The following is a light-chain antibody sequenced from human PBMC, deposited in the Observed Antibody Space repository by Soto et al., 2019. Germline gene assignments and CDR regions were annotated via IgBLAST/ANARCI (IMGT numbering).Light chain of an antibody. CDR2: GAS. V-gene: IGKV3-15*01. Sequence: EIVMTQSPATLSVSPGERATLSCRASQSVSSNLAWYQQKPGQAPRLLIYGASTRATGIPARFSGSGSGTGFTLTIRRLQSEDFAVYYCQEYNNWPMYTFGQGTKLEIK. J-gene: IGKJ2*01. CDR3: QEYNNWPMYT. CDR1: QSVSSN.